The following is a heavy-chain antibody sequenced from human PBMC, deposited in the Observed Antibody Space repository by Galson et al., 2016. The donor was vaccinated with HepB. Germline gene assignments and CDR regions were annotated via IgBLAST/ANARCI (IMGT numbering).Heavy chain of an antibody. V-gene: IGHV1-69*06. CDR3: ARVYCSGTSCYTPHYGMDV. D-gene: IGHD2-2*02. J-gene: IGHJ6*02. CDR2: IIAISGTA. Sequence: SVKVSCKASGGTFSSYATSWVRQAPGQGLEWMGGIIAISGTANYAQKFQGRVTNIADKTTHTAYMKLTSLRSEDTALYYCARVYCSGTSCYTPHYGMDVWGQGTTVTVSS. CDR1: GGTFSSYA.